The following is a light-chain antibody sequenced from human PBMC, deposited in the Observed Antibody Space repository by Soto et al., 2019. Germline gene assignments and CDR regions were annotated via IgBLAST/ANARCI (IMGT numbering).Light chain of an antibody. CDR2: GAS. CDR3: QQYGSSPLT. Sequence: EIVMTQSPAALSVSPGERATLCCRASQSVSSNLAWYQQKPGQAPRLLIYGASTRATGIPDRFSGSGSGTDFTLTISRLEPEDFVVYFCQQYGSSPLTFGGGTKVDIK. V-gene: IGKV3-20*01. CDR1: QSVSSN. J-gene: IGKJ4*01.